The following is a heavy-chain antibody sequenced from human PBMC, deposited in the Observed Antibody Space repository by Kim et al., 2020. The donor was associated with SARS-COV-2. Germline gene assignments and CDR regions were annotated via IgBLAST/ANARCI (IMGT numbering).Heavy chain of an antibody. J-gene: IGHJ6*03. CDR2: MNPNSGNT. CDR3: ARRRGPDRRREVTIFGVVPHGGRYYYDDMHV. D-gene: IGHD3-3*01. Sequence: ASVKVSCKASGYTFTSHDINWVRQATGQGLEWTGWMNPNSGNTGYAQKFQGRVTMTRNTSISTAYMELSSLRSEDTAVYYCARRRGPDRRREVTIFGVVPHGGRYYYDDMHVWGKGTTFPGSS. V-gene: IGHV1-8*01. CDR1: GYTFTSHD.